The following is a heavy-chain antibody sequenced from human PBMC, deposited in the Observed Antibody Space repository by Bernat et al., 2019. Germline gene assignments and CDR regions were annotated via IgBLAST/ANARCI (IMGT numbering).Heavy chain of an antibody. D-gene: IGHD5-18*01. CDR1: GFTFSSYA. J-gene: IGHJ6*02. CDR2: ISYDGSNK. V-gene: IGHV3-30-3*01. Sequence: QVQLVESGGGVVQPGRSLRLSCAASGFTFSSYAMHWVRQAPGKGLEWVAVISYDGSNKYSADSVKGRFTTSGDNSKNTLYLQMNSLGAEDTAVYYCARDGSTANGGMDVWGQGTTVTVSS. CDR3: ARDGSTANGGMDV.